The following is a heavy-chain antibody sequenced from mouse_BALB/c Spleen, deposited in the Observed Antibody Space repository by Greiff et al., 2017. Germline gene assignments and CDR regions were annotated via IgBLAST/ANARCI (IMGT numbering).Heavy chain of an antibody. CDR1: GFTFSSYA. Sequence: EVLLVESGGGLVKPGGSLKLSCAASGFTFSSYAMSWVRQTPEKRLEWVAYISSGGSTYYPDSVKGGFTISSDNARNIQYLQMSRMRSEDTAMYYCEREWLAGSSYKRLFDYWGQGTTLTVSS. V-gene: IGHV5-6-5*01. D-gene: IGHD1-1*01. CDR3: EREWLAGSSYKRLFDY. CDR2: ISSGGST. J-gene: IGHJ2*01.